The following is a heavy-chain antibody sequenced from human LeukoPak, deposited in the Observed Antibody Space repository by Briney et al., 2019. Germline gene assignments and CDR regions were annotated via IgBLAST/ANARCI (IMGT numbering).Heavy chain of an antibody. CDR1: GFTFSSYE. D-gene: IGHD6-19*01. V-gene: IGHV3-48*03. CDR2: ISSSGGAI. CDR3: ARGAAVALDY. J-gene: IGHJ4*02. Sequence: GGSLRLSCVASGFTFSSYEINWVRQAPGKGLEWVSYISSSGGAIYYADSVKGRFTISRDNAKNSLYLQMNSLRAEDTAVYYCARGAAVALDYWGQGTLVTVSS.